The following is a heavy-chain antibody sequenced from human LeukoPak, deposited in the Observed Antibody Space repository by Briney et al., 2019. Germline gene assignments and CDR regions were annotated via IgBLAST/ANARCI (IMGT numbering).Heavy chain of an antibody. D-gene: IGHD5-12*01. J-gene: IGHJ3*02. CDR2: IWYDGSNK. V-gene: IGHV3-33*01. CDR3: ARGIVATDWAFDI. CDR1: GFTFSSYG. Sequence: GGSLRLSCAASGFTFSSYGMHWVRQAPGKGLEWVAVIWYDGSNKYYADSVKGRFTISRDNSKNTLYLQMNSLRAEDTAVYYCARGIVATDWAFDIWGQGTMVTVSS.